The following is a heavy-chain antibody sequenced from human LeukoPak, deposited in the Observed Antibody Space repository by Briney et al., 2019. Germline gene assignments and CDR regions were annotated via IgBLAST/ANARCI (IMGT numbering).Heavy chain of an antibody. V-gene: IGHV1-69*13. D-gene: IGHD3-22*01. CDR2: SIPIFGTA. J-gene: IGHJ4*02. Sequence: ASVKVSCKASGGTFSSNAISWVRQAPGQWLEWMGWSIPIFGTANYAQKFQGRVTITADESTSTAYMELSSLRSEDTAVYYCARGSVESYDSSGYYGYWGQGTLVTVSS. CDR1: GGTFSSNA. CDR3: ARGSVESYDSSGYYGY.